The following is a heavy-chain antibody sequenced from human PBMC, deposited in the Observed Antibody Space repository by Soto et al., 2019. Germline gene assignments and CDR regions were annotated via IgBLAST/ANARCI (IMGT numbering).Heavy chain of an antibody. CDR1: GGSINGGGYY. J-gene: IGHJ4*02. V-gene: IGHV4-31*03. Sequence: SETLSLTCTVSGGSINGGGYYWSWIRQHPGKGLEWIGYIYYSGSIYYNPSLKSRVTMSVDTSKEQFSLKLSSVTAADTAVYYCASGGYYFDYWGQGALVTVSS. CDR2: IYYSGSI. CDR3: ASGGYYFDY.